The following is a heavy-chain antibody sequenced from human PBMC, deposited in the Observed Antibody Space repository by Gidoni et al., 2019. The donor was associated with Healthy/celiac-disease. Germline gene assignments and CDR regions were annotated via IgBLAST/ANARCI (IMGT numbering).Heavy chain of an antibody. V-gene: IGHV3-30*18. J-gene: IGHJ6*03. CDR2: ISYDGSNK. D-gene: IGHD4-17*01. CDR1: GFNFSSYG. Sequence: QVQLVESGGGVVKPGRSLRLSCAASGFNFSSYGMHWVRQAPGKGLEWVAVISYDGSNKYYADSVKGRFTISRDNSKNTLYLQMNSLRAEDTAVYYCAKDLSDYDDDFGYMDVWGKGTTVTVSS. CDR3: AKDLSDYDDDFGYMDV.